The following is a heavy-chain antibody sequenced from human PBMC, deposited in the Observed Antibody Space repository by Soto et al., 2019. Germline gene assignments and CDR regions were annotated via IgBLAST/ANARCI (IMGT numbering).Heavy chain of an antibody. D-gene: IGHD5-18*01. CDR3: ARGRGYSYGLDP. J-gene: IGHJ5*02. CDR2: ISYSGTT. Sequence: SDTLPLTFTVSGDSISSIINYWSWIRQPPGEGLEWIGFISYSGTTSYSPSLKSRVAISLDTSKNQFSLSLNFVTAADTAVYYCARGRGYSYGLDPWGQGSLVTVS. V-gene: IGHV4-30-4*02. CDR1: GDSISSIINY.